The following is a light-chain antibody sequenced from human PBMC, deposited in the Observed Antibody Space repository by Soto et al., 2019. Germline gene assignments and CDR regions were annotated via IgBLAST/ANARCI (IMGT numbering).Light chain of an antibody. CDR2: AAS. V-gene: IGKV1-27*01. J-gene: IGKJ3*01. Sequence: DIPMNQSPTSLSASVGDRVTITCRASQGIRNYVAWYQQIPGEAPKLLIYAASTLQSGVPSRFSGSGSGTDFTLTINGLQPEDVATYSCQKYSSVPVFGPGTKVEIK. CDR3: QKYSSVPV. CDR1: QGIRNY.